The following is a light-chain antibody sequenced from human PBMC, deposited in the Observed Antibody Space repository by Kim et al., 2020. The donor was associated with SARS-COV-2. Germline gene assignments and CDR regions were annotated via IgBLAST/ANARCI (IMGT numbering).Light chain of an antibody. J-gene: IGLJ2*01. Sequence: VAPGQTASITCSGGKLGDKYACWYQQKPGQSPVLVIYQDSKRPSGIPERFSGSNSGNTATLTISGTQAMDEADYYCQAWDSSTVVFGGGTQLTVL. V-gene: IGLV3-1*01. CDR2: QDS. CDR3: QAWDSSTVV. CDR1: KLGDKY.